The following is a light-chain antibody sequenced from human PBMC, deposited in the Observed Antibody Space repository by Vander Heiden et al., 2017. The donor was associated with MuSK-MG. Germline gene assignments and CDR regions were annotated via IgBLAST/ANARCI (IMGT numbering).Light chain of an antibody. Sequence: DIQMTQSTSSLSASVGDRVTITCRASQSISSYLNWYQQKPGKAPKLLIYAASSLQSGVPSRFSGSGSGTDFTLTISRLQPEDFATYYCQHRDSSPITFGQGTRMEI. CDR3: QHRDSSPIT. V-gene: IGKV1-39*01. CDR2: AAS. CDR1: QSISSY. J-gene: IGKJ5*01.